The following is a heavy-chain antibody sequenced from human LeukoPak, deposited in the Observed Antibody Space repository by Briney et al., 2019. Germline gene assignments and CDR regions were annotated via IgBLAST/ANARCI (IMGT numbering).Heavy chain of an antibody. D-gene: IGHD6-19*01. CDR2: IKRDGSEK. J-gene: IGHJ6*01. V-gene: IGHV3-7*01. CDR1: GFTFSNYW. Sequence: GGSLRLSCVASGFTFSNYWMSWVRQAPGKGLEWVANIKRDGSEKYYVYAVKGRFTISRDNDKNSLYLQMNKLRAEDTAVYYCARDLVSSGPYYYYFYGMDVWGQGTTV. CDR3: ARDLVSSGPYYYYFYGMDV.